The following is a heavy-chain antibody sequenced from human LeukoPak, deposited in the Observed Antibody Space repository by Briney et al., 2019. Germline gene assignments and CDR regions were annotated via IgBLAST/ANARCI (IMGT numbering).Heavy chain of an antibody. J-gene: IGHJ3*01. CDR3: AREWGYSSVWPDAFDV. D-gene: IGHD6-19*01. CDR2: IYTSGST. V-gene: IGHV4-61*02. CDR1: GGSISSGSYY. Sequence: SETLSLTCTVSGGSISSGSYYWSWIRQPAGKGLEWTGRIYTSGSTNYNPSLKSRVTISVDTSKNQVSLKMTSVTTADTAVYYCAREWGYSSVWPDAFDVWGLGTMVTVSA.